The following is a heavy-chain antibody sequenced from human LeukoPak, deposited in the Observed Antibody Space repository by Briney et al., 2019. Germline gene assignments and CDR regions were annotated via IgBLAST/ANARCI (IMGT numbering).Heavy chain of an antibody. J-gene: IGHJ4*02. CDR3: ARDDHYYGSGSYYSGDY. CDR2: INPNSGGT. D-gene: IGHD3-10*01. CDR1: GYTFTGYY. Sequence: ASVKVSCKASGYTFTGYYMHWVRQAPGQGLEWMGWINPNSGGTNYAQKFQGRVTMTRDTSISTAYMELSRLRSDDTAVYYCARDDHYYGSGSYYSGDYWGQGTLVTVSS. V-gene: IGHV1-2*02.